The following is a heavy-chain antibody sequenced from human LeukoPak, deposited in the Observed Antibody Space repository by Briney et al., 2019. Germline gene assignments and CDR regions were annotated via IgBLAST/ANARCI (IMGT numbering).Heavy chain of an antibody. CDR1: GFTFSTYA. J-gene: IGHJ5*02. Sequence: GGSLRLSCAASGFTFSTYAMNWVRQAPGKGLEWVSTISGSGGSTYYADSVKGRFTISRDNSKNTLYLQMNSLRAEDTAVYYCARDSYSRMISVTTANWFDPWGQGTLVTVSS. V-gene: IGHV3-23*01. D-gene: IGHD4-17*01. CDR2: ISGSGGST. CDR3: ARDSYSRMISVTTANWFDP.